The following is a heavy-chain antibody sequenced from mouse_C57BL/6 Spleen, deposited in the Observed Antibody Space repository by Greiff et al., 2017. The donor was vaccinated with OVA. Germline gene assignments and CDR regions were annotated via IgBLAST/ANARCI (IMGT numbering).Heavy chain of an antibody. D-gene: IGHD1-1*01. CDR3: ARTTVVARYFDV. CDR1: GYTFTSYW. Sequence: VQLQQPGAELVKPGASVKMSCKASGYTFTSYWITWVKQRPGQGLEWIGDIYPGSGSTNYNQKFKDKATLTVDKSSSTAYMQLSSLTSEDSAVYYCARTTVVARYFDVWGTGTTVTVSS. J-gene: IGHJ1*03. CDR2: IYPGSGST. V-gene: IGHV1-55*01.